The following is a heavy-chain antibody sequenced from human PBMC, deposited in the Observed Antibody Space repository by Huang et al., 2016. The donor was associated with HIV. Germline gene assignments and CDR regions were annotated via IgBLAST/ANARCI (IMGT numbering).Heavy chain of an antibody. V-gene: IGHV4-39*02. CDR3: Y. CDR2: IYYSGST. CDR1: GGSIRSDNYY. Sequence: QLQLQESGPGLVKPSETLSLTCTVSGGSIRSDNYYWGWIRQPPGKGLEWIGSIYYSGSTYYNPSLKSRVTITVDTAGYYCARLPGSITMIRGVITDPYWGQGTLVTVSS. D-gene: IGHD3-10*01. J-gene: IGHJ4*02.